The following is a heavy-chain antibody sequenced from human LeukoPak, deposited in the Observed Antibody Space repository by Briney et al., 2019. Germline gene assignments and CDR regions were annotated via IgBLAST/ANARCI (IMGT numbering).Heavy chain of an antibody. CDR1: GFTVSFNY. J-gene: IGHJ4*02. CDR3: ARDRGGSRSDC. Sequence: GGSLRLSCAASGFTVSFNYMSWVRQAPGKGLEWVSVIYSGGTTYYEDSVKGRFSISRDNSKNTLYLQMNSLRAEDTAVYYCARDRGGSRSDCWGQGTLVTVSS. V-gene: IGHV3-66*01. D-gene: IGHD6-13*01. CDR2: IYSGGTT.